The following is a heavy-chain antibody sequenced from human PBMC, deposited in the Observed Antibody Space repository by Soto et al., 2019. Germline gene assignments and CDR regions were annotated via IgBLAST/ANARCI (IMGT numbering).Heavy chain of an antibody. CDR1: GYSFTSYW. CDR3: ARRLQGGSTRDYGMDV. D-gene: IGHD1-26*01. J-gene: IGHJ6*02. V-gene: IGHV5-10-1*01. CDR2: IDPSDSYT. Sequence: PGESLKISCKGSGYSFTSYWISWVRQMPGKGLEWMGRIDPSDSYTNYSPSFQGHVTISADKSISTAYLQWSSLKASDTAMYYCARRLQGGSTRDYGMDVWGQGTTVTVSS.